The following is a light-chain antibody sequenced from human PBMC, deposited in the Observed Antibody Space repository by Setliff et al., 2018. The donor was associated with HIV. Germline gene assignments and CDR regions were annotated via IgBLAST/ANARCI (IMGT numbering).Light chain of an antibody. J-gene: IGLJ1*01. CDR2: DVT. V-gene: IGLV2-11*01. CDR3: CSYAGSYTYV. CDR1: SSDVGGYDY. Sequence: QSVLPQPRSVSGSPGQSVTFACTGTSSDVGGYDYVSWYQHHPGKAPKLMIYDVTKRPSGVPDRFSGSKSGNRASLTIFGLRAEDEADYYCCSYAGSYTYVFGAGTKVTVL.